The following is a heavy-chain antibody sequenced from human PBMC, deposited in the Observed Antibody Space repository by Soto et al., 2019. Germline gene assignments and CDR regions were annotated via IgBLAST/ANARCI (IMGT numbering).Heavy chain of an antibody. V-gene: IGHV3-33*01. J-gene: IGHJ4*02. Sequence: GXSLRLSCAASGFTFSGYGIHWVLQAPGKGLEWVAVTRHDGSNTYYADSVRGRFTISRDNSNKMLYLQMDSLQIEDTAVYYCTTYDYVSASDRIRWAYWGQGALVTVSS. CDR3: TTYDYVSASDRIRWAY. CDR2: TRHDGSNT. D-gene: IGHD3-16*02. CDR1: GFTFSGYG.